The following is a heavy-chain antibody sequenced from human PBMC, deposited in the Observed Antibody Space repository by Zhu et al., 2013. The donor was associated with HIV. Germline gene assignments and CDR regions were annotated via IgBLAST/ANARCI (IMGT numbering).Heavy chain of an antibody. Sequence: QVQLVQSGAEVKKPGSSVKVSCKASGGIFSSYGISWVRQAPGQGLEWMGAIIPIFNTANYAQKFQGRVTLMADESTTTAYMQLSSLRSDDTAVYYCARVTHCSRTSCYTGYFDYWGQGTLVTVSS. CDR3: ARVTHCSRTSCYTGYFDY. D-gene: IGHD2-2*02. CDR2: IIPIFNTA. J-gene: IGHJ4*02. V-gene: IGHV1-69*12. CDR1: GGIFSSYG.